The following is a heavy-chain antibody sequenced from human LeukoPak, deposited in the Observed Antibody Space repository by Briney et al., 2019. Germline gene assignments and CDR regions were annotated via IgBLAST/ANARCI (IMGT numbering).Heavy chain of an antibody. J-gene: IGHJ4*02. Sequence: PSETLSLTCAVYGGSFSGYYWSWIRQPPGKGLEWIGEINHSGSTNYNPSLKSRVTISVDTSKNQFSLKLSSVTAADTAVYYCARRGDYGSGSYLYYWGQGTLVTVSS. CDR1: GGSFSGYY. V-gene: IGHV4-34*01. CDR3: ARRGDYGSGSYLYY. D-gene: IGHD3-10*01. CDR2: INHSGST.